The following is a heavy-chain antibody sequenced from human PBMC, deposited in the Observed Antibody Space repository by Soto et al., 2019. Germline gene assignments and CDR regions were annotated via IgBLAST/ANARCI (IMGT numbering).Heavy chain of an antibody. CDR1: GFTFSSYA. CDR3: AKPVVVPAAITDY. Sequence: PGGSLRLSCAASGFTFSSYAMHWVRQAPGKGLEWVSAISGSGSSTYYADSVKGRFTISRDNSKNTLCLQMNSLRAEDTAVYYCAKPVVVPAAITDYWGQGTLVTVSS. J-gene: IGHJ4*02. V-gene: IGHV3-23*01. D-gene: IGHD2-2*01. CDR2: ISGSGSST.